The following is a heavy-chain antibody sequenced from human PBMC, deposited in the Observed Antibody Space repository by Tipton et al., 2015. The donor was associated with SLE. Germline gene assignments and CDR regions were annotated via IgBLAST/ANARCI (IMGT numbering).Heavy chain of an antibody. D-gene: IGHD3-16*01. CDR1: GGSITGSY. J-gene: IGHJ6*02. V-gene: IGHV4-59*01. CDR3: ARGYVSYYGLDV. Sequence: TLSLTCTVSGGSITGSYWSWIRLPPGKGLEWIGYIYYSGTTNYNPSLKSRVTMSVDTSKNQFSLKLSSVTAADTALYYCARGYVSYYGLDVWGQGTTVTVSS. CDR2: IYYSGTT.